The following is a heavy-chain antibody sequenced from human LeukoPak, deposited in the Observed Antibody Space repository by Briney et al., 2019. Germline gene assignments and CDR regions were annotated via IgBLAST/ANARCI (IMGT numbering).Heavy chain of an antibody. Sequence: GGSLRLSCAASGFTFSSYGMHWVRQAPGKGLEWVAFIRYDGSNKYYADSVKGRFTISRDNSKNTLYLQMNSLRAEDTAVYYCAKGALYYDFWSGYYDDWGQGTLVTVSS. V-gene: IGHV3-30*02. CDR2: IRYDGSNK. CDR1: GFTFSSYG. CDR3: AKGALYYDFWSGYYDD. D-gene: IGHD3-3*01. J-gene: IGHJ4*02.